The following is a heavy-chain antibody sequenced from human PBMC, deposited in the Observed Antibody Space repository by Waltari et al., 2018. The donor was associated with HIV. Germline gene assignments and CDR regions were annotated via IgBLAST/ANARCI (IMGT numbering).Heavy chain of an antibody. Sequence: QLQLQESGPGLVKPSETLSLTCTVSGGSISSSSYYWGWIRQPPGKGLEWIGSIFYSGTTDDNPSLKSRVTISVDTSKNQFSLKLSSVTAADTAVYYCARHHYYDSSGYLYYFDYWGQGTLVTVSS. CDR1: GGSISSSSYY. CDR2: IFYSGTT. CDR3: ARHHYYDSSGYLYYFDY. J-gene: IGHJ4*02. D-gene: IGHD3-22*01. V-gene: IGHV4-39*01.